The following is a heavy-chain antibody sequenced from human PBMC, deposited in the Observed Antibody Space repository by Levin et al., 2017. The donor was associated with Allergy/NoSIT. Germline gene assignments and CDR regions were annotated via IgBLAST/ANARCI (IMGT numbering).Heavy chain of an antibody. J-gene: IGHJ5*02. CDR2: VYYTGRT. Sequence: ASETLSLTCSVSGISISSDSWSWIRQFPGKGLEWIGYVYYTGRTNYNPSLKNRVTISVDSSKTQFSLRLSSVTAADTAIYYCAREPTGWFDPWGQGTLVTVSS. D-gene: IGHD1-14*01. CDR1: GISISSDS. V-gene: IGHV4-59*01. CDR3: AREPTGWFDP.